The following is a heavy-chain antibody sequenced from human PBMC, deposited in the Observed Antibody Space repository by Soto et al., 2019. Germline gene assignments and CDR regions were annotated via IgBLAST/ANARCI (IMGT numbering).Heavy chain of an antibody. CDR3: AREVLRRLDP. V-gene: IGHV3-30-3*01. J-gene: IGHJ5*02. CDR2: ISYDGSNK. D-gene: IGHD1-20*01. Sequence: GGSLRLSCAASGFTLSSYAMHWVRQAPGKGLEWVAVISYDGSNKYYADSVKGRFTISRDNSKNSLYLQMNSLRAEDTAVYYCAREVLRRLDPWGQGTLVTVSS. CDR1: GFTLSSYA.